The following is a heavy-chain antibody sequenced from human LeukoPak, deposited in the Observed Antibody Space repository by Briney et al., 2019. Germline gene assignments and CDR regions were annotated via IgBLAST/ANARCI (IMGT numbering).Heavy chain of an antibody. J-gene: IGHJ6*03. V-gene: IGHV4-4*07. CDR1: GGPIYSYY. D-gene: IGHD3-22*01. CDR2: LYSGVRT. Sequence: SETLSLTCTVSGGPIYSYYWSWIRQTAGKGLEWIGRLYSGVRTNYNPSLKSRVTMSVDTSKNQFALKLSDVTAADTAVYYCARLKFYDSTGYSPGHYMDVWGKGTTVTVSS. CDR3: ARLKFYDSTGYSPGHYMDV.